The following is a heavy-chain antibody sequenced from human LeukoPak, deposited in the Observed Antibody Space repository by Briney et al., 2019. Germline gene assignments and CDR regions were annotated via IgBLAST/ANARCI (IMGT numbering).Heavy chain of an antibody. CDR3: TKGGYSSSWPYFDS. CDR1: GFTFSSYG. D-gene: IGHD6-13*01. Sequence: GGSLRLSCAASGFTFSSYGMHWVRQAPGKGLEWVAFIRYDGSNKYYADSVKGRFTISRDNSKNKLYLQMIRLGTEDTGVYYCTKGGYSSSWPYFDSWGRGTLVTVSS. V-gene: IGHV3-30*02. CDR2: IRYDGSNK. J-gene: IGHJ4*02.